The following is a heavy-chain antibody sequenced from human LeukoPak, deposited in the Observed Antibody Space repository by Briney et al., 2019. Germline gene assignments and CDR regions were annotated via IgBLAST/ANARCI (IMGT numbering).Heavy chain of an antibody. J-gene: IGHJ4*02. CDR2: INTDGSST. V-gene: IGHV3-74*01. D-gene: IGHD5-12*01. CDR3: ARESPRGYSGSGEDY. CDR1: GFTFSSYW. Sequence: GGSLRLSCAASGFTFSSYWMHWVRQAPGKGLVWVSRINTDGSSTSYADSVKGRFTISRDNAKNTLYLQMNSLRAEDTAVYYCARESPRGYSGSGEDYWGQGTLVTVSS.